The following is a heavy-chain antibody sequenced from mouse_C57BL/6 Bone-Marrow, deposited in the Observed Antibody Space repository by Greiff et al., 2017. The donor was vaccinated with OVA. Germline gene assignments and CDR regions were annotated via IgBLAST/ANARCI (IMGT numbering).Heavy chain of an antibody. D-gene: IGHD2-3*01. CDR1: GFSLSTSGMG. Sequence: QVQLKESGPGILQSSQTLSLTCSFSGFSLSTSGMGVSWIRQPSGKGLEWLAHIYWDDDKRYNPFLKSRLTISKDTSKNQVFLKITSVNTADTATYYCARILYDGYCDAMDYWGQGTSVTVSS. CDR3: ARILYDGYCDAMDY. V-gene: IGHV8-12*01. J-gene: IGHJ4*01. CDR2: IYWDDDK.